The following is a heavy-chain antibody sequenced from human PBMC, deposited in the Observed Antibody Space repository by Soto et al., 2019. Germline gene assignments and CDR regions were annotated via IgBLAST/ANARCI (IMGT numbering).Heavy chain of an antibody. CDR2: ISGSGGST. CDR1: GFTFSSYA. V-gene: IGHV3-23*01. J-gene: IGHJ4*02. D-gene: IGHD6-13*01. CDR3: AKDGAPYSSSWYYFDY. Sequence: PGGSLRLSCAASGFTFSSYAMSWVRQAPGKGLEWVSAISGSGGSTYCADSVKGRFTISRDNSKNTLYLQMNSLRAEDTAVYYCAKDGAPYSSSWYYFDYWGQGTPVTVSS.